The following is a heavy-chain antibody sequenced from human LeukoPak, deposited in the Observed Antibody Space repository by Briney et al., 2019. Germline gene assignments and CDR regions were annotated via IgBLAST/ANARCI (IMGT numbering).Heavy chain of an antibody. CDR2: ISASGGST. Sequence: GGSLRLSCAASGFTFSSSAMSWVRQVPGKGLEWVSGISASGGSTYYADSVKGRFTISRDNSKNTLYLQMNSLRAEDTAVYYCARANTCNDLLCYFDYWGRGTLVTVSS. V-gene: IGHV3-23*01. CDR1: GFTFSSSA. CDR3: ARANTCNDLLCYFDY. D-gene: IGHD1-20*01. J-gene: IGHJ4*02.